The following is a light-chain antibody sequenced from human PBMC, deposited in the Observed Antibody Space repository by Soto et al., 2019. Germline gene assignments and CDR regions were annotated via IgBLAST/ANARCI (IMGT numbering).Light chain of an antibody. J-gene: IGLJ1*01. V-gene: IGLV2-14*01. CDR2: EVS. CDR3: SSFTSDRIYV. CDR1: SSAVGSYNY. Sequence: QSALTQPASVSGSPGQTITISCTGTSSAVGSYNYVSWYQQHPGKAPKLMIYEVSDRPSGISSRFSGSKSGLTASLTISGLQPEDEADYYCSSFTSDRIYVFGPGTKVTVL.